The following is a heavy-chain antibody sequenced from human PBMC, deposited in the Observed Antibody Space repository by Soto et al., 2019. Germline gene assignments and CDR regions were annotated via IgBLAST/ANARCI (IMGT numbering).Heavy chain of an antibody. Sequence: QVQLQESGPGLVKPSGTLSLNCKVSGDSISSSEWWSWVRQPPGKGLEWIAEIHHSGPTNYNPSPQSRATITVDKSKNQISLRLSTVTAADTAVYYCARGGITAVRNYYFDHWGQGTLVTVSS. J-gene: IGHJ4*02. CDR2: IHHSGPT. CDR3: ARGGITAVRNYYFDH. D-gene: IGHD1-20*01. CDR1: GDSISSSEW. V-gene: IGHV4-4*02.